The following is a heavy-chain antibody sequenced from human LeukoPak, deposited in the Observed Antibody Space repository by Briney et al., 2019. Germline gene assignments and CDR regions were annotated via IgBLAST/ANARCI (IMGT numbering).Heavy chain of an antibody. D-gene: IGHD4-17*01. J-gene: IGHJ3*02. Sequence: PSETLSLTCTVSGGSISSYYWSWIRQPPGKGLEWIGYIYYSGSTNYNPSLKSRVTISVDTSKNQFSLKLSSVTAADTAVYYCASHPLYGDYGDIWGQGTMVTVSS. CDR3: ASHPLYGDYGDI. V-gene: IGHV4-59*01. CDR1: GGSISSYY. CDR2: IYYSGST.